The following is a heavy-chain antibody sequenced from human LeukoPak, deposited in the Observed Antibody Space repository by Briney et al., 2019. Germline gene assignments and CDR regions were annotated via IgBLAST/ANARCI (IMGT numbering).Heavy chain of an antibody. CDR1: SYRFTTYG. Sequence: ASVKVSCKASSYRFTTYGISWVRQAPGQGLEWMGWISAYNGNTNYAQKFQGRVTMTTDTFTSTGYMELRSLRSDDTAVYYCARDLTIGTTDWFDPWGQGTLVTVAS. CDR3: ARDLTIGTTDWFDP. V-gene: IGHV1-18*01. J-gene: IGHJ5*02. D-gene: IGHD1-1*01. CDR2: ISAYNGNT.